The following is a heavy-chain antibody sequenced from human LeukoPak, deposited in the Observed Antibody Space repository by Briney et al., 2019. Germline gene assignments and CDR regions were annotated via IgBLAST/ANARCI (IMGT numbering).Heavy chain of an antibody. CDR1: GFTFSSYA. CDR2: ISGSGGST. D-gene: IGHD3-10*01. CDR3: AKAPWFGSLLWNFDY. V-gene: IGHV3-23*01. J-gene: IGHJ4*02. Sequence: GGSLRLSCAASGFTFSSYAMSWVRQAPGKGLEWVSAISGSGGSTYYADSVKGRFTISRDNSKNTLYLQMNSLRAEDTAVYYCAKAPWFGSLLWNFDYWGQGTLVTVSS.